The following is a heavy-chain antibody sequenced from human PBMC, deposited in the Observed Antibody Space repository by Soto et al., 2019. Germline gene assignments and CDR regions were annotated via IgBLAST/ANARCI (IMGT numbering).Heavy chain of an antibody. D-gene: IGHD4-17*01. J-gene: IGHJ6*02. V-gene: IGHV4-31*03. CDR2: IYYSGST. CDR3: ARDNGDYLPVDV. Sequence: SETLSLTCTVSGGSISSGGYYWSWIRQHPGKGLEWIGYIYYSGSTYYNPSLKSRVTISVDTSKNQFSLKLSSVTAADTAVYYCARDNGDYLPVDVWGQGTTVTVSS. CDR1: GGSISSGGYY.